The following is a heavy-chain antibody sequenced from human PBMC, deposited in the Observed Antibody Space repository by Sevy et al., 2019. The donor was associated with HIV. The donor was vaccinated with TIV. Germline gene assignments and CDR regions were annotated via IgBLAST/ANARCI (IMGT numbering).Heavy chain of an antibody. Sequence: GESLKISCKGSGYNFSGYWVGWVRQMPGKGLEWMGIIYPTDSHIIYSPSLQGQVTISVDKSITTAYLQWLSLKTSDSAMYYCARSSFYYDNSGCYPFDLWGQGTLVTVSS. CDR3: ARSSFYYDNSGCYPFDL. V-gene: IGHV5-51*01. CDR1: GYNFSGYW. CDR2: IYPTDSHI. J-gene: IGHJ4*02. D-gene: IGHD3-22*01.